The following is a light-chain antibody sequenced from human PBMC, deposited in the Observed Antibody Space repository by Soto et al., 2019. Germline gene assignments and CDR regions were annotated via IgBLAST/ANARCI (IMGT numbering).Light chain of an antibody. CDR1: STDVGGYTL. Sequence: QSALTQPASVSGSPGQSITISCTGSSTDVGGYTLVSWYQQHADQVPKLIIHEVNKRPSGVSSRFSGSKSGDTASLTISGLQAEDEADYYCCSYAGSRTVIFGGGTKVTVL. CDR2: EVN. J-gene: IGLJ2*01. V-gene: IGLV2-23*02. CDR3: CSYAGSRTVI.